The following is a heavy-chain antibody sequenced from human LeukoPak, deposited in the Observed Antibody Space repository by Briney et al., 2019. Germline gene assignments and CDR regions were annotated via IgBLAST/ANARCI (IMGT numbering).Heavy chain of an antibody. CDR1: GYTFTGYY. D-gene: IGHD3-22*01. CDR3: ALYYYDSSGYYPFDY. CDR2: IDPNSGGT. J-gene: IGHJ4*02. V-gene: IGHV1-2*02. Sequence: GASVKVSCKASGYTFTGYYMHWVRQAPGQGLEWMGWIDPNSGGTNYAQKFQGRVTMTRDTSISTAYMELSRLRSDDTAVYYCALYYYDSSGYYPFDYWGQGTLVTVSS.